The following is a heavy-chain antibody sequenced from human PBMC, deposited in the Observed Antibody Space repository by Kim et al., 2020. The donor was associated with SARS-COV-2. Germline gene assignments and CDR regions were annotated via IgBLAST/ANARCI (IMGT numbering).Heavy chain of an antibody. CDR1: GFTFSSYA. V-gene: IGHV3-30*04. CDR2: ISYDGSNK. D-gene: IGHD3-22*01. J-gene: IGHJ4*02. CDR3: ASPRSLYYYDRTFDY. Sequence: GGSLRLSCAASGFTFSSYAMHWVRQAPVKGLEWVAVISYDGSNKYYADSVKGRFTISRDNSKNTLYLQMNSLRAEDTAVYYCASPRSLYYYDRTFDYWGQGTLVTVSS.